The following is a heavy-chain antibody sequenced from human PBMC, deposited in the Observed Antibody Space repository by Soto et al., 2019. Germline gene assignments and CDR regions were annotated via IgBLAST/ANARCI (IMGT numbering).Heavy chain of an antibody. CDR2: MNPNSGNT. Sequence: ASVKVSCKASGYTFTSHDINWARQATGQGLEWMGWMNPNSGNTGYAQKFQGRVTMTRNTSISTAYMELSSLRSEDTAVYYCAYGGNVTVTTAMNCWGQGTLVTVSS. V-gene: IGHV1-8*01. CDR1: GYTFTSHD. CDR3: AYGGNVTVTTAMNC. D-gene: IGHD2-2*01. J-gene: IGHJ4*02.